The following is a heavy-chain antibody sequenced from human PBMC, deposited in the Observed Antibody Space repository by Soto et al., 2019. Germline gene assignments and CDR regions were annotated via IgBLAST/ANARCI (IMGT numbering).Heavy chain of an antibody. V-gene: IGHV4-39*01. CDR3: ARHYYDSSGYPAPYYHGMDV. CDR1: SSTY. D-gene: IGHD3-22*01. J-gene: IGHJ6*02. CDR2: IFYSGAT. Sequence: SSTYLTWVRQSPGKGLEWIGAIFYSGATYYNPSLESRITISQDTPNNQFSLKLTSVTAADTAVYYCARHYYDSSGYPAPYYHGMDVWGQGTTVTVSS.